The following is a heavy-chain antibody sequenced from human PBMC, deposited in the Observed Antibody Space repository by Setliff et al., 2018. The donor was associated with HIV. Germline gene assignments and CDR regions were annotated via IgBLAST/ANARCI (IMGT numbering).Heavy chain of an antibody. CDR1: GYSFPHSW. J-gene: IGHJ6*01. V-gene: IGHV5-51*01. CDR2: IYPGDSDT. CDR3: TRHPLRPGIARYYYSIDV. D-gene: IGHD3-22*01. Sequence: GESLKISCKGSGYSFPHSWIGWVRQMPGKGPEWVAIIYPGDSDTRYSPSFQGQATISADRSINTAYLHWSSLKASDSATYYCTRHPLRPGIARYYYSIDVWGAGTTVTVSS.